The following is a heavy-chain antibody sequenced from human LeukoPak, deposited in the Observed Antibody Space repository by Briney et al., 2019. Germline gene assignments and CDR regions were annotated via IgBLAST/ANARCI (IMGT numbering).Heavy chain of an antibody. D-gene: IGHD6-19*01. V-gene: IGHV3-23*01. CDR2: ISGSGGST. CDR3: AKCGGYSSGWYYGY. J-gene: IGHJ4*02. Sequence: RTGGSLRLSCAASGFTFSSYAMSWVRQAPGKGLEWVSAISGSGGSTYYADSVKGRFTISRDNSKNTQYLQMNSLRAEDTAVYYCAKCGGYSSGWYYGYWGQGTLVTVSS. CDR1: GFTFSSYA.